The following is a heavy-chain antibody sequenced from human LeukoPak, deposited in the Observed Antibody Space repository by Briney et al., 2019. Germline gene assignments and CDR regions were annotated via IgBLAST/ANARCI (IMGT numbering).Heavy chain of an antibody. CDR3: SRDLGYCSGTTCFNFYYYAMDV. Sequence: ASVKVSCKASGYTFTDYYINWVRQAPGHGLEWMGWVNPNSGDTNYAQKFQGRVTMTRDTSSSTAYMELSRLRSDDTAMYYCSRDLGYCSGTTCFNFYYYAMDVWGQGTTVTVSS. CDR1: GYTFTDYY. J-gene: IGHJ6*02. D-gene: IGHD2-2*03. CDR2: VNPNSGDT. V-gene: IGHV1-2*02.